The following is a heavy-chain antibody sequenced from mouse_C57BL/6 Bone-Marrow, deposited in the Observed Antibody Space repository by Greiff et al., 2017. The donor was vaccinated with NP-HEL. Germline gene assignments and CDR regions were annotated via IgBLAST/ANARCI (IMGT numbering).Heavy chain of an antibody. V-gene: IGHV2-9-1*01. CDR3: ARNCYYDYERSHYFDY. CDR2: IWTGGGT. D-gene: IGHD2-4*01. CDR1: GFSLTSYA. Sequence: VQLQESGPGLVAPSQSLSITCTVSGFSLTSYAISWVRQPPGKGLEWLGVIWTGGGTNYNSALKSRLSISKDNSKSQVFLKMNSLQTDDTARYYCARNCYYDYERSHYFDYWGQGTTLTVSS. J-gene: IGHJ2*01.